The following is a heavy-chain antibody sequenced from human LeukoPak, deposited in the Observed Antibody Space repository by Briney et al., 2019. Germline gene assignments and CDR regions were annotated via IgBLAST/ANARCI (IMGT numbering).Heavy chain of an antibody. V-gene: IGHV4-34*01. CDR1: GGSFSGYY. CDR2: INHSGST. D-gene: IGHD6-6*01. CDR3: ARVRDNNSSSSPGVPYYFDY. Sequence: SETLSLTCAVYGGSFSGYYWSWIRQPPGKGLEWIGEINHSGSTNYNPPLKSRVTISVDTSKNQFSLKLTSVTAADTAVYYCARVRDNNSSSSPGVPYYFDYWGQGTLVTVSS. J-gene: IGHJ4*02.